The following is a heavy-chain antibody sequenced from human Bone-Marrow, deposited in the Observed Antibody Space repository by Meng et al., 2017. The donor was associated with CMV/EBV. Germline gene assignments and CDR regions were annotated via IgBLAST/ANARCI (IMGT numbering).Heavy chain of an antibody. CDR2: INAGNGNT. D-gene: IGHD3-10*01. CDR1: GYTFTSYT. J-gene: IGHJ4*02. Sequence: QVQLVQSGAEVKKPGASVKVSCKASGYTFTSYTIHWVRQAPGQSLEWMGWINAGNGNTGYLQKFQDRVTMTRNTSISTAYMELSSLTSEDTAIYYCARFASGSSTNWGQGTLVTVSS. CDR3: ARFASGSSTN. V-gene: IGHV1-3*01.